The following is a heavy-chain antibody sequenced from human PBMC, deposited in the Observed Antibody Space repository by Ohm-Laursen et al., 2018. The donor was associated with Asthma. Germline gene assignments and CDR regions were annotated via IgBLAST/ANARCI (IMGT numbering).Heavy chain of an antibody. J-gene: IGHJ4*02. Sequence: SLRLSCAASGFTFRSYAVHWVRQAPGKGLEWVAVGGSYYDGGLKYYSDSVNGRFTVFRDDSKNTLYLQMHSLRPDDTAVYYCASDVMEWYLPAFDFWGQGTLVTVSS. V-gene: IGHV3-30-3*01. CDR2: GGSYYDGGLK. CDR1: GFTFRSYA. D-gene: IGHD3-3*01. CDR3: ASDVMEWYLPAFDF.